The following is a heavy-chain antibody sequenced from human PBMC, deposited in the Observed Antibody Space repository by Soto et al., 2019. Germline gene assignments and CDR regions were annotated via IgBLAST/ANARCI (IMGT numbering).Heavy chain of an antibody. CDR1: GDSINNGGYY. CDR2: IYSSGNT. J-gene: IGHJ5*02. CDR3: ARVLSTRVGGVIVAGKNWFDP. V-gene: IGHV4-31*03. D-gene: IGHD3-10*01. Sequence: QVLLEESGPGLVKPSQTLSLTCTVSGDSINNGGYYWSWLRQHPGKGLEWIGFIYSSGNTYYNPSLKSRLTISVDTSKNQFSLILSSVTAADTALYFCARVLSTRVGGVIVAGKNWFDPWGQGILVTVSS.